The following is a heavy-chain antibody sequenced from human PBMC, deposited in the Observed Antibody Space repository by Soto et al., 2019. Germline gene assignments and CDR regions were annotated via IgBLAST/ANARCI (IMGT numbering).Heavy chain of an antibody. V-gene: IGHV3-11*01. Sequence: QVQLVESGGGLVKPGGSLRLSCAASGFTFSDYYMSWIRQAPGKGLEGVSYISSSGSTIYYADSVKGRFTISRDKAKNALYLQMNSLRAEDTAVYYCARPYPNMDWFDPWGQGTLVTVSS. J-gene: IGHJ5*02. CDR2: ISSSGSTI. CDR3: ARPYPNMDWFDP. CDR1: GFTFSDYY. D-gene: IGHD2-21*01.